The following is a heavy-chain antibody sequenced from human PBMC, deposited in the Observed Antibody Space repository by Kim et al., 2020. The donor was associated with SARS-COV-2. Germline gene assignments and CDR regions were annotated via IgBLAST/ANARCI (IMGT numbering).Heavy chain of an antibody. CDR1: GYTFTSYG. D-gene: IGHD6-19*01. V-gene: IGHV1-18*01. CDR2: ISAYNGNT. Sequence: ASVKVSCKASGYTFTSYGISWVRQAPGQGLEWMGWISAYNGNTNYAQKLQGRVTMTTDTSTSTAYMELRSLRSDDTAVYYCARDNPGQWLVQGGYWGQGTLVTVSS. J-gene: IGHJ4*02. CDR3: ARDNPGQWLVQGGY.